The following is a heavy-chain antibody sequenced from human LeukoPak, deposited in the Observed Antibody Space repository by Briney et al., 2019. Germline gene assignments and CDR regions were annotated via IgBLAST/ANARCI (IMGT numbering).Heavy chain of an antibody. J-gene: IGHJ4*02. CDR1: GFTFSDYY. CDR2: ISSSGSTT. CDR3: ARDGHGGLVRLTDY. V-gene: IGHV3-11*01. D-gene: IGHD2-8*01. Sequence: GGSLRLSCAAAGFTFSDYYMNWIRQAPGKGLELVSYISSSGSTTHYVDSVKGRFTISRDNAKNSLYLQMNSLTAGDTAVYFCARDGHGGLVRLTDYWGQGTLVTVSS.